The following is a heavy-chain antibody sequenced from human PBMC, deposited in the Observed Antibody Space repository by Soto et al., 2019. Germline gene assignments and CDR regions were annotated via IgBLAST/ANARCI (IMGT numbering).Heavy chain of an antibody. D-gene: IGHD4-17*01. V-gene: IGHV3-21*01. J-gene: IGHJ4*02. CDR3: ARADHDYGDYAGNY. CDR2: ISSSSSYI. CDR1: GFTFSSYS. Sequence: PGGSLRLSCAASGFTFSSYSMNWVRQAPGKGLEWVSSISSSSSYIYYADSVKGRFTISRDNAKNSPYLQMNSLRAEDTAVYYCARADHDYGDYAGNYWGQGTLVTVSS.